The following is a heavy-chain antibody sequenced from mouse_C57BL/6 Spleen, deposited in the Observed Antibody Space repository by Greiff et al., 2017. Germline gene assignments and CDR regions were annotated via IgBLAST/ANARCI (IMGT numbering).Heavy chain of an antibody. CDR3: ARHDGGLLAY. D-gene: IGHD3-3*01. CDR2: ISNGGGST. V-gene: IGHV5-12*01. J-gene: IGHJ3*01. Sequence: EVKLEESGGGLVQPGGSLKLSCAASGFTFSDYYMYWVRQTPEKRLEWVAYISNGGGSTYYPDTVKGRFTISRDNAKNTLYLQMSRLKSEDTAMYYCARHDGGLLAYWGQGTLVTVSA. CDR1: GFTFSDYY.